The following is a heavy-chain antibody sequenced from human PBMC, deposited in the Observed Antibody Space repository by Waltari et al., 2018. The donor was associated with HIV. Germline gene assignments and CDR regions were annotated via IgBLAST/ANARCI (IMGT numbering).Heavy chain of an antibody. D-gene: IGHD2-21*01. CDR3: ATMNRGGGFDH. CDR2: INHSGDT. J-gene: IGHJ4*02. V-gene: IGHV4-34*02. Sequence: QVVLQQWGAGLLRPSETLSLTCAVSGGPFRDYYWSWIRQPPGKGLEWITEINHSGDTAYNPSLKSRVSVSVDTSKSHFSLKMISVTAADTAVYYCATMNRGGGFDHWGPGALVTVSS. CDR1: GGPFRDYY.